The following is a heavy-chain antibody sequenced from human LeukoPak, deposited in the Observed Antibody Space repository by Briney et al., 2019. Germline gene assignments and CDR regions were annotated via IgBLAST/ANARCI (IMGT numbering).Heavy chain of an antibody. CDR1: GFTFDDYG. V-gene: IGHV3-15*01. J-gene: IGHJ4*02. CDR2: IKNKNTGETT. Sequence: GGSLRLSCAASGFTFDDYGMSWVRQAPGKGLEWVGRIKNKNTGETTDYAAPVKGRFTISRDDSKNTLYLQMNSLKSEDTAVYYCTRAIGGGRDPDFDYWGQGTLVTVSS. D-gene: IGHD2-15*01. CDR3: TRAIGGGRDPDFDY.